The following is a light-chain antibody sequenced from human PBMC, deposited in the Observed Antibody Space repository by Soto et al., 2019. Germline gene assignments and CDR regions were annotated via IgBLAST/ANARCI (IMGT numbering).Light chain of an antibody. V-gene: IGKV3-20*01. CDR1: QTVTSNS. Sequence: EIVLTQSPGTLSLSPGERTTLSCRASQTVTSNSLAWHQQKPGQAPRVLIYGTYIRATGIPDRFSGSGSGTDFTLTIVRLDPEDFAVYYCQQYGTSPRTFGQGTKVDIK. CDR3: QQYGTSPRT. CDR2: GTY. J-gene: IGKJ1*01.